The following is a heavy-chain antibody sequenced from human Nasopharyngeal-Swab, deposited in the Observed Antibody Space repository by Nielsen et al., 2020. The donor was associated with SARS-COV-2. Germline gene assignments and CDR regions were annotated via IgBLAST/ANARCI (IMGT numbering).Heavy chain of an antibody. V-gene: IGHV3-48*03. D-gene: IGHD1-26*01. CDR2: ISSSGSTI. Sequence: GESLKISCAASGFTFSSYEMNWVRQAPGKGLEWVSYISSSGSTIYYADSVKGRFTISRDNSKNTLYLQMNSLRVEDTAVYYCAKDLNVEATRDAFDMWGQGTMVTVSS. J-gene: IGHJ3*02. CDR3: AKDLNVEATRDAFDM. CDR1: GFTFSSYE.